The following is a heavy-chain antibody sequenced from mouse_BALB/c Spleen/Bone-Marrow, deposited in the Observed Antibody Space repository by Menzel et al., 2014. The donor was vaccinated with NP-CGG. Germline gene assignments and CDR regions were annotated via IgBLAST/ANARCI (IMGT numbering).Heavy chain of an antibody. J-gene: IGHJ3*01. V-gene: IGHV1-4*01. Sequence: VQVVESGADLARPGASVKTSCKASGYTFTSYTMQWIRQRPGQGLEWIGYIVPSGDYTNYNQKFKDKATLTADKSSNTAYMQLSSLSSEDFAFYYGAREVQTGALFAYWGQGTLVTVSA. CDR3: AREVQTGALFAY. D-gene: IGHD4-1*01. CDR2: IVPSGDYT. CDR1: GYTFTSYT.